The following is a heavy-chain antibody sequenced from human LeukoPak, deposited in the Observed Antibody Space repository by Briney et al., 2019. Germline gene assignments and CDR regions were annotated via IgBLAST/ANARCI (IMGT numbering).Heavy chain of an antibody. Sequence: PSETLSLTCTVSGGSISSYYWSWIRQPPGKGLEWIGYIYYSGSTNYNPSLKSRVTISVDTSKNQFSLKLNSMTAADTALYYCARLDVHYGSGRVYFWFDPWGQGTLVTVSS. CDR3: ARLDVHYGSGRVYFWFDP. J-gene: IGHJ5*02. CDR1: GGSISSYY. CDR2: IYYSGST. D-gene: IGHD3-10*01. V-gene: IGHV4-59*12.